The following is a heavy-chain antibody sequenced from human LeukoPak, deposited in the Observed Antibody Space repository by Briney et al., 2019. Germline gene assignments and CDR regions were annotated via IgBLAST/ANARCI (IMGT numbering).Heavy chain of an antibody. V-gene: IGHV1-18*01. CDR1: GYTFTSYG. CDR3: ARANFLYCSSSTCLFDY. CDR2: ISAYNKR. D-gene: IGHD2-2*01. Sequence: GASVKVSCKASGYTFTSYGINWVRQAPGQGLEWMGWISAYNKRNYAQKFQGRVTMTRDTSISTAHMEVSRLRSDDTAVYYCARANFLYCSSSTCLFDYWGQGTLVTVSS. J-gene: IGHJ4*02.